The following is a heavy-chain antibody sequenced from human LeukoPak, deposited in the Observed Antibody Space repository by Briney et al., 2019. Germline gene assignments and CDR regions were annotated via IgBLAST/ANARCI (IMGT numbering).Heavy chain of an antibody. CDR1: GFTFYDYA. CDR3: ARGYYAASVRFDY. J-gene: IGHJ4*02. CDR2: ITWNSGTI. V-gene: IGHV3-9*01. Sequence: GGSLRLSCAASGFTFYDYAMHWVRQAPGKGLEWVSGITWNSGTIGYADSVKGRFTISRDNAKNSLYLQMNSLRAEDTALYHCARGYYAASVRFDYWGRGTLVTVSS. D-gene: IGHD3-10*01.